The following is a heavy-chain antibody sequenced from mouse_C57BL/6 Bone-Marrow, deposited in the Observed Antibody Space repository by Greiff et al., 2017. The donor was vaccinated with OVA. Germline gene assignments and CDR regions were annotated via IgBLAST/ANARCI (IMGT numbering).Heavy chain of an antibody. CDR2: IYPGDGDT. V-gene: IGHV1-82*01. Sequence: QVQLQQSGPELVKPGASVKISCKASGYAFSSSGMNWVKQRPGKGLEWIGRIYPGDGDTNYNGKFKGKATLTADKSSSTAYMQLSSLTSEDSAVYFCATSITTVVATDYWGQGTTLTVSS. CDR3: ATSITTVVATDY. D-gene: IGHD1-1*01. J-gene: IGHJ2*01. CDR1: GYAFSSSG.